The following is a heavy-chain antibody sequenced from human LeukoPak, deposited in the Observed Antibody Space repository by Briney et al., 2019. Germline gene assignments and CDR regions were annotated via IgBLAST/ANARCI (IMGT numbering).Heavy chain of an antibody. Sequence: PSETLSLTCAVSGYSISCGYYWGWIRQPPGKGLEWIGSIYHSGSTYYNPSLKSRVTISVDTSKDQFSLKLSSVTAADTAVYYCASVWSRDYFDYWGQGTLVTVSS. J-gene: IGHJ4*02. V-gene: IGHV4-38-2*01. D-gene: IGHD3-10*01. CDR2: IYHSGST. CDR3: ASVWSRDYFDY. CDR1: GYSISCGYY.